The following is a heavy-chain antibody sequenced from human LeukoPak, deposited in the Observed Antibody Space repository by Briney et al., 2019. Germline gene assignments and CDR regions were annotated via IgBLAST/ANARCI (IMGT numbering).Heavy chain of an antibody. CDR1: GDSFSSANYY. CDR2: VYYDGST. J-gene: IGHJ4*02. CDR3: VRGLTGYSYFFDY. Sequence: SETLSLTCTVSGDSFSSANYYWTWVRQPPGKGLEWIGYVYYDGSTYYHPSLQSRLAISVDTSKNQFSLNLTSVAAAVTAVYYCVRGLTGYSYFFDYWGQGALVTVSS. V-gene: IGHV4-30-4*08. D-gene: IGHD3-10*01.